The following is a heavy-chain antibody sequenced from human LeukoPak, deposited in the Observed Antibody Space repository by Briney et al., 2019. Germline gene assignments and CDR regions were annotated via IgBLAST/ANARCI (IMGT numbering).Heavy chain of an antibody. D-gene: IGHD3-9*01. CDR1: GFTFSSYA. CDR2: ISGSGGST. V-gene: IGHV3-23*01. Sequence: GGSLRLSCAASGFTFSSYAMSWVRQAPGKGLEWVSAISGSGGSTYYADSVKGRFTISRDNSKNTLYLQMNSLRAEDTAVYYCAKGGYYDILTGYPHYYYYYMDVWGKGTTVTVSS. CDR3: AKGGYYDILTGYPHYYYYYMDV. J-gene: IGHJ6*03.